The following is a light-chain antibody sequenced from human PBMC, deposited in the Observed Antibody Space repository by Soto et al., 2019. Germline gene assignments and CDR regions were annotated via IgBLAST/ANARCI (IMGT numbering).Light chain of an antibody. J-gene: IGKJ1*01. CDR2: GAS. V-gene: IGKV3-15*01. Sequence: EIVMTQSPATLSVSPGERATLSCRASQSVSIDLAWYQQKPGQAPRLLIYGASTGATGIPARFSGSGSGTEFTLTISGLQSEDFAIYYCQQYNNWPWACGQGTKVDI. CDR1: QSVSID. CDR3: QQYNNWPWA.